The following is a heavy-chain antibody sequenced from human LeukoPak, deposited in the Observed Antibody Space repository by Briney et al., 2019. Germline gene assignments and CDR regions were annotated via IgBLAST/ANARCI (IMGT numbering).Heavy chain of an antibody. J-gene: IGHJ4*02. Sequence: GGSLRLSCAASGFTFSSYSMNWVRQAPGKGLEWVSSISSSSSYIYYADSVKGRFTISRDNTKNSLYLQMNSLRAEDTAVYYCARAGYSSSWYIGYWGQGTLVTVSS. V-gene: IGHV3-21*01. D-gene: IGHD6-13*01. CDR3: ARAGYSSSWYIGY. CDR2: ISSSSSYI. CDR1: GFTFSSYS.